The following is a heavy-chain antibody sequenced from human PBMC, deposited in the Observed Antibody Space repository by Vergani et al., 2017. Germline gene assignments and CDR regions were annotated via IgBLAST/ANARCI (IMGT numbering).Heavy chain of an antibody. D-gene: IGHD6-13*01. V-gene: IGHV1-24*01. CDR2: FDPEDGET. CDR3: ATSCLFSGAAAGYRGWFDP. Sequence: QVQLVQSGAEVKKPGASVKVSCKVSGYTLTELSMHWVRQAPGKGLEWMGGFDPEDGETIYAQKFQGRVTMTEDTSTDTAYMELSSLRSEDTAVYYCATSCLFSGAAAGYRGWFDPWGQGTLVTVSS. CDR1: GYTLTELS. J-gene: IGHJ5*02.